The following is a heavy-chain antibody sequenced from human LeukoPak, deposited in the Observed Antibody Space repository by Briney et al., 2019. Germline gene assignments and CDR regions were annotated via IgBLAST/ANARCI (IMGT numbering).Heavy chain of an antibody. CDR1: GFPFTNYA. Sequence: GGSLRLSCAASGFPFTNYAMSWVRQAPGKGLEWVSVISCNGGDTYYVDSVKGRFTISRDSSKDTLYLQMNSLRVEDTAVYYCAKHLWRDLLWVGEGYYVDYWGQGTLVTVSS. CDR3: AKHLWRDLLWVGEGYYVDY. D-gene: IGHD3-10*01. CDR2: ISCNGGDT. J-gene: IGHJ4*02. V-gene: IGHV3-23*01.